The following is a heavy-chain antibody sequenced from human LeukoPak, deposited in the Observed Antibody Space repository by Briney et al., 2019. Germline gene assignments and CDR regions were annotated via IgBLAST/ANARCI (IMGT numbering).Heavy chain of an antibody. CDR1: GFTFSTYT. V-gene: IGHV3-30-3*01. J-gene: IGHJ5*02. CDR3: ARDAAVAGAVNWFDP. CDR2: ISYDGSNK. Sequence: GGSLRLSCAASGFTFSTYTMHWVRQAPGKGLEWVAVISYDGSNKYHADSVKGRFTISRDTSKNTLYLQMNSLRAEDTAVYYCARDAAVAGAVNWFDPWGQGTLVTVSS. D-gene: IGHD6-19*01.